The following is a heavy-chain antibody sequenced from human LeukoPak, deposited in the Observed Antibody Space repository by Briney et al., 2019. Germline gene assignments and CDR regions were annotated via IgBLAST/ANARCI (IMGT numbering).Heavy chain of an antibody. Sequence: GESLKISCKASGYSFTTYWIGWVRQVPGKGLEWVGIIYPADSTAKYSPSFQGQVTISVDKSISTAYLQWSRLEASDTAMYYCARPGGNSGFDAFDIWGQGTMVTVSS. D-gene: IGHD4-23*01. CDR3: ARPGGNSGFDAFDI. CDR1: GYSFTTYW. V-gene: IGHV5-51*01. CDR2: IYPADSTA. J-gene: IGHJ3*02.